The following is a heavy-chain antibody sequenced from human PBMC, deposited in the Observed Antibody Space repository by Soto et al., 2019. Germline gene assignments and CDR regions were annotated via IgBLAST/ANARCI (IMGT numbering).Heavy chain of an antibody. J-gene: IGHJ4*02. V-gene: IGHV1-2*02. CDR1: GYTFTGYY. Sequence: ASVKVSCKASGYTFTGYYMHWVRQAPGQGLEWMGWINPNSGGTNYAQKFQGRVTMTRDTSISTAYMELSRLRSDDTAVYYCAXDYAPVRSGWPEYYFDYWGQGTLVTVSS. CDR2: INPNSGGT. D-gene: IGHD6-19*01. CDR3: AXDYAPVRSGWPEYYFDY.